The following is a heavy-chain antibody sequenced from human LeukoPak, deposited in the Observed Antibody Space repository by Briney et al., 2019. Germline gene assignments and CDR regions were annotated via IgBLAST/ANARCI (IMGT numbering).Heavy chain of an antibody. CDR3: ARDLGGTSSSENWLDP. J-gene: IGHJ5*02. Sequence: PSETLSLTCNVAGDSISSGSYYWSWIRQPAGKGLEWIGRIYSSGRTNYNPSLKSRPTISIDTSRKQFSLMLSPLTAAYTAVYYCARDLGGTSSSENWLDPSGQGTQVTVSP. D-gene: IGHD1-26*01. V-gene: IGHV4-61*02. CDR2: IYSSGRT. CDR1: GDSISSGSYY.